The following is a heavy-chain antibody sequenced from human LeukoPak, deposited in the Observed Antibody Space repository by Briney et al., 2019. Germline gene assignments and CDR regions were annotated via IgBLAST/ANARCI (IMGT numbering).Heavy chain of an antibody. CDR2: IKQDGSEK. Sequence: GGSLRLSCAASGFTFSSYWMSWVRQAPGKGLEWVANIKQDGSEKYYVDSVKCRFTISRDNAKNSLYLQMNSLRAEDTAVYYCARVTLGYCSSTSCYTGYFGYWGQGTLVTVSS. CDR1: GFTFSSYW. CDR3: ARVTLGYCSSTSCYTGYFGY. J-gene: IGHJ4*02. V-gene: IGHV3-7*01. D-gene: IGHD2-2*02.